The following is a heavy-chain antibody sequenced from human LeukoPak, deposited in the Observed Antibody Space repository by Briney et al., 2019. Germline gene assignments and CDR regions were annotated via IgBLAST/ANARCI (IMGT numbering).Heavy chain of an antibody. CDR3: ARMITFGGVIPYYFDY. V-gene: IGHV3-20*03. CDR2: INWNGGST. D-gene: IGHD3-16*02. J-gene: IGHJ4*02. CDR1: GFTFDDYG. Sequence: GGSLRLSSSASGFTFDDYGMSWVRQAPGKGLEWVSGINWNGGSTGYADSVKGRFTISRDNAKNSLYLQMNSLRAEDTALYYCARMITFGGVIPYYFDYWGQGTLVTVSS.